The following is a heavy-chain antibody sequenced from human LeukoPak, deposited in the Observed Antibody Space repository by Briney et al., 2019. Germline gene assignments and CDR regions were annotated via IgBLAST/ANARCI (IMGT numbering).Heavy chain of an antibody. D-gene: IGHD1-1*01. CDR2: ISSSSSAI. Sequence: PGGSLRLSCAASGFTFSSYTMNWVRQAPGKGLEWVSYISSSSSAIFYADSVKGRFTISRDNAKNSLHLQMNSLRDEDTAVYYCARAPWNYFDYWGQGTLVTVSS. CDR1: GFTFSSYT. J-gene: IGHJ4*02. V-gene: IGHV3-48*02. CDR3: ARAPWNYFDY.